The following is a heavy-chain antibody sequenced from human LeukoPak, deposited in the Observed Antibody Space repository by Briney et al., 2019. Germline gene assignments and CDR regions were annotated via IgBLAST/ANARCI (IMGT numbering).Heavy chain of an antibody. Sequence: SETLSLTCTVSGGSISGYYWSWLRQPPGKGLEYVGYTHYSCSTYYNPSLKSRVTISLDTSRNQFSLKLSSVPAADTAVYYCASGYCGGACQLGGVDMWGQGTMVTVSS. CDR2: THYSCST. CDR1: GGSISGYY. J-gene: IGHJ3*02. CDR3: ASGYCGGACQLGGVDM. V-gene: IGHV4-59*01. D-gene: IGHD2-21*02.